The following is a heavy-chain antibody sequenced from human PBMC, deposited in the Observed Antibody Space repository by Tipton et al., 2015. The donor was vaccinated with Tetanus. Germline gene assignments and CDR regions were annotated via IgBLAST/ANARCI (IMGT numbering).Heavy chain of an antibody. J-gene: IGHJ4*02. V-gene: IGHV3-11*04. Sequence: LSLTCAVSGGSISSGGFYWTWIRQHPGKGPEWISYISTTGNTIYYADSVKGRFTISRDNAKNSLSLQMSGLRREDTAVYYCATSTVTRWGPGTLVTVSS. CDR1: GGSISSGGFY. CDR3: ATSTVTR. D-gene: IGHD4-17*01. CDR2: ISTTGNTI.